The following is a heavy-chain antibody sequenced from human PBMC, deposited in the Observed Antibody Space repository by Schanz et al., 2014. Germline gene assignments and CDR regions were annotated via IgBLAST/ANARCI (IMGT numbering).Heavy chain of an antibody. CDR3: ARGGVRDDNSPGTGVRDDYNPGTY. V-gene: IGHV4-34*01. Sequence: QVQLQQWGAGLLKPSETLSLTCAVYGGSFSAYYWNWIRQPPGKGLEWIGEINHSGSTNYNPSLKRRVTISIDTSKSQFSLKRNSVTAADTAVYYCARGGVRDDNSPGTGVRDDYNPGTYWGQGTLVTVSS. J-gene: IGHJ4*02. CDR1: GGSFSAYY. CDR2: INHSGST. D-gene: IGHD3-16*01.